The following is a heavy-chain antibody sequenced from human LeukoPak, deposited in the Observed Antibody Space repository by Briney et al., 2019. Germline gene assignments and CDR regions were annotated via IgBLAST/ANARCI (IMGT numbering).Heavy chain of an antibody. CDR3: AKDVPDYGDYKAMDYYGMDV. D-gene: IGHD4-17*01. V-gene: IGHV3-23*01. CDR1: GFTFSSYA. CDR2: ISGSGGST. Sequence: GGSLRLSCAASGFTFSSYAMSWVRQAPGKGLEWVSAISGSGGSTYYADSVKGRFTISRDNSKNTLYLQMNSLRAEDTAVYYCAKDVPDYGDYKAMDYYGMDVWGQGTTVAVSS. J-gene: IGHJ6*02.